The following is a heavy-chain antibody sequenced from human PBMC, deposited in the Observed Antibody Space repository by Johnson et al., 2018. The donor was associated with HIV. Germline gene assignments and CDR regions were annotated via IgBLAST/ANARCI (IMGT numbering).Heavy chain of an antibody. V-gene: IGHV3-30*19. CDR3: VRPFYDSSAFDI. CDR1: GLSFSSYG. CDR2: IWSDGSNK. Sequence: QVQLVESGGGVVQPGRSVRLSCAASGLSFSSYGMEWVRQAPGKGLEWVAVIWSDGSNKYFTDSVRGRFTISRDNSRNTLFLQMNSLRAEDTGVYYCVRPFYDSSAFDIWGQGTMVTVSS. J-gene: IGHJ3*02. D-gene: IGHD3-22*01.